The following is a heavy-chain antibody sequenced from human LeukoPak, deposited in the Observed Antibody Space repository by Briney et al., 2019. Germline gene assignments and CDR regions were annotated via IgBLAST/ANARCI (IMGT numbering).Heavy chain of an antibody. CDR1: GGTFSSYA. J-gene: IGHJ5*02. Sequence: SVKVSCKASGGTFSSYAISWVRQAPGQGLEWMGGIIPIFGTANYAQKFQGRVTITADKSTSTAYMELSSLRSEDTAVYYCARGQLLWFGELLYNWFDPWGQGTLVTVSS. CDR3: ARGQLLWFGELLYNWFDP. V-gene: IGHV1-69*06. CDR2: IIPIFGTA. D-gene: IGHD3-10*01.